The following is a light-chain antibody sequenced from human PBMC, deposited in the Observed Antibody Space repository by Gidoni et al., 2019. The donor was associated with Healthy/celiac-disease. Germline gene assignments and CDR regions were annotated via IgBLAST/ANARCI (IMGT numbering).Light chain of an antibody. J-gene: IGKJ1*01. CDR3: QQYGSSPGWT. Sequence: EIVLTQSPGTLSLSPGERATLSCRASQSVSSSYLAWYQQKPGQAPRLLIYGASSGSGTDFTLTISRLEPEDFAVYYCQQYGSSPGWTFXQXTKVEIK. V-gene: IGKV3-20*01. CDR2: GAS. CDR1: QSVSSSY.